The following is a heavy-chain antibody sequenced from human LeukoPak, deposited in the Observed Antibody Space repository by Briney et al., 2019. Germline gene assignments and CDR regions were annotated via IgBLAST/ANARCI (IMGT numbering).Heavy chain of an antibody. V-gene: IGHV4-38-2*02. D-gene: IGHD5-12*01. CDR2: IYHSGAT. CDR1: GVSISSYY. CDR3: ARRRSSGNSGYDSGDY. Sequence: SSETLSLTCNVSGVSISSYYWGWIRQSPEKGLEWIGSIYHSGATYYNPSLKSRVTISVDKSKNQFSLKLSSVTAADTAVYYCARRRSSGNSGYDSGDYWGQGTLVTVSS. J-gene: IGHJ4*02.